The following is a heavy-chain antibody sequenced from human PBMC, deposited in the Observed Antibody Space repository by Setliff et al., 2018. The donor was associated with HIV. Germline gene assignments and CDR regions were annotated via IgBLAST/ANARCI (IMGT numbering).Heavy chain of an antibody. V-gene: IGHV1-18*01. CDR3: ARDRTGVTSGEFDP. D-gene: IGHD2-21*02. CDR1: GYTFTSHG. J-gene: IGHJ5*01. CDR2: ISAYNGNT. Sequence: ASVKVSCKASGYTFTSHGISWVRQAPGQGLEWMGWISAYNGNTNYAQKLQGRVTMTTDTSTSTAYMELSSLRSDDTAVYYCARDRTGVTSGEFDPWGQGTMVTVSS.